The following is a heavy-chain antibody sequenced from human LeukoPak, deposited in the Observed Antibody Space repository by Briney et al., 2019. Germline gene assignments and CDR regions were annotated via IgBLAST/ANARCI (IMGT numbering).Heavy chain of an antibody. D-gene: IGHD4-23*01. CDR3: ARDPCGGNRRVGFDY. CDR2: IIPIFGTA. Sequence: ASVKVSCKASRGTFSSPAISWVRQTPRQGLEWMGGIIPIFGTATYAQKCQGRVTITEDESTSTAYLELSSLRSEDTAVYYCARDPCGGNRRVGFDYWGQGTLVTVSS. J-gene: IGHJ4*02. V-gene: IGHV1-69*13. CDR1: RGTFSSPA.